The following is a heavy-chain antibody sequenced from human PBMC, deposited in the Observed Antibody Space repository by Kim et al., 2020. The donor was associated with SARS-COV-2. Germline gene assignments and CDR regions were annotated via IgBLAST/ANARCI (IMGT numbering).Heavy chain of an antibody. CDR1: GGSISSYY. CDR2: IYYRGSS. J-gene: IGHJ5*02. D-gene: IGHD3-9*01. CDR3: ARESAMDDILTGYYVNWFDP. V-gene: IGHV4-59*13. Sequence: SETLSLTCTVSGGSISSYYWSWIRQPTGTGGEGKGEIYYRGSSNYNPSLKSRVTISVDTSKNQFSLKLSSVTAADTAVYYCARESAMDDILTGYYVNWFDPWGQGTLVTVSS.